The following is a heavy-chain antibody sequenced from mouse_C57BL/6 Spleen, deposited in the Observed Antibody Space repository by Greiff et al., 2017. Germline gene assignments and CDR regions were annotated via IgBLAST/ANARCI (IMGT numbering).Heavy chain of an antibody. CDR3: ARFDYDDYYAMDY. J-gene: IGHJ4*01. CDR2: IDPSDSYT. Sequence: QVQLQQPGAELVMPGASVKLSCKASGYTFTSYWMHWVKQRPGQGLEWIGEIDPSDSYTNYNQKFKGKSTLTVDKSSSTAYMQLSSLTSEDSAVYYCARFDYDDYYAMDYWGQGTSVTVSS. V-gene: IGHV1-69*01. D-gene: IGHD2-4*01. CDR1: GYTFTSYW.